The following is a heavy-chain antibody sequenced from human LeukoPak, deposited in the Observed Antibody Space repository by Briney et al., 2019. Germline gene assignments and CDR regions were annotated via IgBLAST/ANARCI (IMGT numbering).Heavy chain of an antibody. Sequence: SETLSLTCTVSGRSISSYYWSWIRQPPGKGLEWVGYIYYCGITNYKQYFKSRVTISVDTSKNQFSLKLSSVTAADAAVYYCARDGPYYYDSSGYSDYYYYGMDVWGQGTTVSVSS. J-gene: IGHJ6*02. CDR1: GRSISSYY. D-gene: IGHD3-22*01. CDR3: ARDGPYYYDSSGYSDYYYYGMDV. V-gene: IGHV4-59*01. CDR2: IYYCGIT.